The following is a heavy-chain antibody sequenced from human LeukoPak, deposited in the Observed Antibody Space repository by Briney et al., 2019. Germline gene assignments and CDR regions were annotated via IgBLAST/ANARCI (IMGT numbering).Heavy chain of an antibody. J-gene: IGHJ4*02. CDR1: GFTFTNYP. D-gene: IGHD2-15*01. Sequence: PGGSLGLSCAASGFTFTNYPMTWVRQAPGKGLEWVSAISPDGSDTKYADSVKGRSTISRDNSKNTLFLQMNSLRVEDTAVYYCTKDWSAAYWGQGTLVTVSS. V-gene: IGHV3-23*01. CDR3: TKDWSAAY. CDR2: ISPDGSDT.